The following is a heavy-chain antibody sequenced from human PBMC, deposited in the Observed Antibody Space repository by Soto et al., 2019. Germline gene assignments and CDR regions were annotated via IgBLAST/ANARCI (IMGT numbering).Heavy chain of an antibody. CDR1: GFTFSSYA. J-gene: IGHJ6*02. CDR3: ARDRSGLRYFDWYYGMDV. D-gene: IGHD3-9*01. V-gene: IGHV3-23*01. Sequence: QAGGSLRLSCAASGFTFSSYAMSWVRQAPGKGLEWVSAISGSGGSTYYADSVKGRFTISRDNSKNTLYLQMNSLRAEDTAVYYCARDRSGLRYFDWYYGMDVWGQGTTVTVSS. CDR2: ISGSGGST.